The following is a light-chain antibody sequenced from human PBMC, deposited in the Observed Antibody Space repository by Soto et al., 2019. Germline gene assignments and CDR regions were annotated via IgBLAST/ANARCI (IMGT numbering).Light chain of an antibody. CDR3: MQGTHWPLT. CDR1: RSLVYSDGNAY. Sequence: DVVMTQSPLSLRVTLGQPASISCRSSRSLVYSDGNAYLNWFHQRPGQFPRRLIYKASNRDSGVPDRFSGSGSGTDFTLHINRVEAEDVGVYYCMQGTHWPLTFGRGTRVEIE. V-gene: IGKV2-30*01. CDR2: KAS. J-gene: IGKJ1*01.